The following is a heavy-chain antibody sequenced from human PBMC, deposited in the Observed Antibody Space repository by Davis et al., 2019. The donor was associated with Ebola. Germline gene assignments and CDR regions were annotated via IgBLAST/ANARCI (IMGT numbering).Heavy chain of an antibody. V-gene: IGHV1-18*01. J-gene: IGHJ4*02. CDR2: ISTNNGNT. Sequence: ASVKVSCKASGYTFTSYGISWVRQAPGQGLEWMGWISTNNGNTHYAQKFQDRVTMTTDTSTSTVYMELRSLRSDDTAVYYCARDWSGYWGQGTLVTVSS. D-gene: IGHD3-3*01. CDR1: GYTFTSYG. CDR3: ARDWSGY.